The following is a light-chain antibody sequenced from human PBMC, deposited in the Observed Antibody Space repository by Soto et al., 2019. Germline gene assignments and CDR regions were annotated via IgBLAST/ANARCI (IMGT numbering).Light chain of an antibody. CDR2: GAS. CDR1: QSVSSN. V-gene: IGKV3-15*01. Sequence: EIVMTQSPATLSVSLGDSATLSCWASQSVSSNLAWYQQKPGQAPRLLIYGASTRATGVPARFSGSGSGTEFTLTIGRLQFEDLAVYYCQQYNNWPPLTFGGGTKVEIK. J-gene: IGKJ4*01. CDR3: QQYNNWPPLT.